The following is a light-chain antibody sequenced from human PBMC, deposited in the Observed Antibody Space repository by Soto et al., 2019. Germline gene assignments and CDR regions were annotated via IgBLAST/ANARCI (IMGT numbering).Light chain of an antibody. J-gene: IGKJ5*01. V-gene: IGKV1-9*01. CDR3: QQRKSYPIT. Sequence: DIQLTQSPSFLSASVGDRVTITCRASQDVNTYLAWYQQKPGKAPKLLIFAASTLQNGVPSRFSGSGSGTEFTVTITSLQPEDFATYYCQQRKSYPITFGQGTRLEIK. CDR2: AAS. CDR1: QDVNTY.